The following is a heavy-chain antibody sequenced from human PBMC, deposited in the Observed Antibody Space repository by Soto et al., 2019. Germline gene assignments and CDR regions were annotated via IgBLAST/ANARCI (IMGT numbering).Heavy chain of an antibody. CDR1: GYTFTSYY. V-gene: IGHV1-46*01. Sequence: QVQLVQSGAEVKKPGASVKVSCKASGYTFTSYYMHWVRQAPGQGLEWMGIINPSGGSTSYAQKFQGRVNMTRDKSTSTVYMELSSLRSEDADVYYCARDSTMVRGVMGYWGQGTLVTVSS. D-gene: IGHD3-10*01. CDR2: INPSGGST. J-gene: IGHJ4*02. CDR3: ARDSTMVRGVMGY.